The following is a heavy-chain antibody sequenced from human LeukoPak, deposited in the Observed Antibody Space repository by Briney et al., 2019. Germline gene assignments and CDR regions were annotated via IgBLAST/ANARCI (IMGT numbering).Heavy chain of an antibody. V-gene: IGHV1-46*01. CDR3: ARDLRRDTMIVVAPRVGFDP. CDR2: INPSGGST. Sequence: ASVKVSCKASGYTFTGYYMHWVRQAPGQGLEWMGIINPSGGSTSYAQKFQGRVTMTRDMSTSTVYMELSSLRSEDTAVYYCARDLRRDTMIVVAPRVGFDPWGQGTLVTVSS. D-gene: IGHD3-22*01. J-gene: IGHJ5*02. CDR1: GYTFTGYY.